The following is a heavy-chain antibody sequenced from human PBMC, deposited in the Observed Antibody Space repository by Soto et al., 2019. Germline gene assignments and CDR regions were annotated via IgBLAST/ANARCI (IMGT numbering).Heavy chain of an antibody. D-gene: IGHD5-12*01. Sequence: GGSLRLSCAASGFTFSSYAMSWVRQAPGKGLEWVSAISGSGGSTYYADSVKGRFTISRDNSKNTLYLQMNSLRAEDTAVYYCAKTRLHPRAPWYYFDYWGQGTLVTVSS. CDR2: ISGSGGST. CDR3: AKTRLHPRAPWYYFDY. V-gene: IGHV3-23*01. CDR1: GFTFSSYA. J-gene: IGHJ4*02.